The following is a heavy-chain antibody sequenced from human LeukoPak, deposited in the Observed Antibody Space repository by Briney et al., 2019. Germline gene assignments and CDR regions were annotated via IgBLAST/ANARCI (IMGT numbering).Heavy chain of an antibody. CDR2: IYYSGST. D-gene: IGHD3-3*01. V-gene: IGHV4-59*08. CDR1: GGSISSYY. CDR3: ARRLTISGVVNYFDY. J-gene: IGHJ4*02. Sequence: SETLSLTCTVSGGSISSYYWSWIRQPPGKGLEWIGYIYYSGSTNYNPSLKSRVTISVDTSKNQFSLKLSSVTAADTAVYYCARRLTISGVVNYFDYWGQGTLVTVSS.